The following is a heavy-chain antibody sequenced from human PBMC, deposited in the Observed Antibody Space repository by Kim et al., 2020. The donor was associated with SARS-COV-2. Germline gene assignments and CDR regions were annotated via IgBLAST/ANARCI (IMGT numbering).Heavy chain of an antibody. CDR1: GFTFTNYD. Sequence: GGSLRLSCAASGFTFTNYDMNWVRQAPGKGLEWVSAVNGGGGSTYHADSVKGRFTISTDKSKNTLYLQMNNLRAEDTAVYYCAKGAGVDFYGGMEVWG. V-gene: IGHV3-23*01. J-gene: IGHJ6*02. CDR3: AKGAGVDFYGGMEV. D-gene: IGHD2-21*02. CDR2: VNGGGGST.